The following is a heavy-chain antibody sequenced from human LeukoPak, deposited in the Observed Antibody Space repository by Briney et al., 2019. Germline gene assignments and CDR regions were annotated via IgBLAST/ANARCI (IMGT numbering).Heavy chain of an antibody. V-gene: IGHV1-46*01. J-gene: IGHJ4*02. CDR2: INPGGGST. D-gene: IGHD1-1*01. CDR3: ARGFGLTTGTTDVFDY. CDR1: GYTFTRYY. Sequence: ASVKVSCKASGYTFTRYYMHWVRQAPGQGLEWMGIINPGGGSTSYAQKFQGRVTMTRDMSTSTVYMELSSLRSEDTAVYYCARGFGLTTGTTDVFDYWGQGTLVTVSS.